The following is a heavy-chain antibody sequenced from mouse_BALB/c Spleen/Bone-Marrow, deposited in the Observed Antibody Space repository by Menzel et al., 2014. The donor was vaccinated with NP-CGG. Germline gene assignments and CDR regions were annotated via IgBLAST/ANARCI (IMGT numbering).Heavy chain of an antibody. Sequence: VQLQQSGPGLVQPSQSLSITCTVSGFSLTSYGVHWVRQPPGKGLEWLGVIWSGGSTDYNAPFMSRLNISKDNSKSQVSFKMNSLQANDTAIYYCARNPIRRNAMDYWGQGTSVTVSS. D-gene: IGHD2-12*01. CDR3: ARNPIRRNAMDY. V-gene: IGHV2-2*02. CDR2: IWSGGST. CDR1: GFSLTSYG. J-gene: IGHJ4*01.